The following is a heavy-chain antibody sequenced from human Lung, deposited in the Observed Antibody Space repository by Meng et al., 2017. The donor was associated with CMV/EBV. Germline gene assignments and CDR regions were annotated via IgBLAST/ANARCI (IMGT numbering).Heavy chain of an antibody. Sequence: SETLSLXXTISGGSISSYYWSWIRQPPGKGLEWIGHIHYSGSTNYNPSLKSRVTVPADTSKNQFSLKLRSVTAADTAVYYCAIGGRYDASARYYLDAYDIWGQRXVVTVSS. CDR3: AIGGRYDASARYYLDAYDI. J-gene: IGHJ3*02. V-gene: IGHV4-59*01. D-gene: IGHD3-22*01. CDR1: GGSISSYY. CDR2: IHYSGST.